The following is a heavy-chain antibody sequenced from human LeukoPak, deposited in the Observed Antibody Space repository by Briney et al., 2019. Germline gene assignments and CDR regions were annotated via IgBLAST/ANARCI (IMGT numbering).Heavy chain of an antibody. J-gene: IGHJ6*03. CDR3: ARAPFWSGYDNRQTLPYYYYYMDV. CDR2: IKQDRSEK. D-gene: IGHD3-3*01. V-gene: IGHV3-7*01. Sequence: PGGSLRLSCAASGFTFSSYWMSWVRQAPGKGLEWVANIKQDRSEKYYVDSVKGRFTISRDNAKNSLYLQMNSLRAEDTAVYYCARAPFWSGYDNRQTLPYYYYYMDVWGKGTTVTVSS. CDR1: GFTFSSYW.